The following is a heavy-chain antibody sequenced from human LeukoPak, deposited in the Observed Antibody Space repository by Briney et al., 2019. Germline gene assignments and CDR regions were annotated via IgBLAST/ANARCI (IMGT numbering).Heavy chain of an antibody. CDR3: ARRPPPKCGSSTSCYTGAWFDP. Sequence: SETLSLTCAVYGGSFSGYYWSWIRQPPGKGLEWIGEINHSGSTNYNPSLKSRVTISVDTSKNQFSLKLSSVTAADTAVYYCARRPPPKCGSSTSCYTGAWFDPWGQGTLVTVSS. CDR2: INHSGST. V-gene: IGHV4-34*01. J-gene: IGHJ5*02. D-gene: IGHD2-2*01. CDR1: GGSFSGYY.